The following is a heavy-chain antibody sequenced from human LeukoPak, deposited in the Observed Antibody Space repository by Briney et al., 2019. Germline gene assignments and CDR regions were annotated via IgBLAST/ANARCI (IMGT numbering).Heavy chain of an antibody. V-gene: IGHV1-3*01. Sequence: ASVTVSCKASGYTFTSYAMHWVRQAPGQRLEWMGWINAGNGNTKYSQKFQGRVTITRDTSASTAYMELSSLRSEDTAVYYCARVQRYCSGGSCYWGGLDYWGQGTLVTVSS. D-gene: IGHD2-15*01. CDR2: INAGNGNT. J-gene: IGHJ4*02. CDR1: GYTFTSYA. CDR3: ARVQRYCSGGSCYWGGLDY.